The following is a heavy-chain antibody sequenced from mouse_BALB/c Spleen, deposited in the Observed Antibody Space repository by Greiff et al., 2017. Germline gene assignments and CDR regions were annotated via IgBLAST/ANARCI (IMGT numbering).Heavy chain of an antibody. Sequence: ESGPGLVKPSQSLSLTCTVTGYSITSDYAWNWIRQFPGNKLEWMGYISYSGSTSYNPSLKSRISITRDTSKNQFFLQLNSVTTEDTATYYCARKITTVVADAMDYWGQGTSVTVSS. D-gene: IGHD1-1*01. CDR2: ISYSGST. J-gene: IGHJ4*01. CDR3: ARKITTVVADAMDY. CDR1: GYSITSDYA. V-gene: IGHV3-2*02.